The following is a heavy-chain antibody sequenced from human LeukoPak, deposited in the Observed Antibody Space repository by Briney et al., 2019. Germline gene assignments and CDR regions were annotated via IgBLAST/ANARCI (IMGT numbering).Heavy chain of an antibody. D-gene: IGHD3-10*01. J-gene: IGHJ4*02. CDR1: GYSFSSYW. CDR2: IYPDDSDT. CDR3: ARRLATMVRGVNYFFDH. V-gene: IGHV5-51*01. Sequence: GESLKISCKVSGYSFSSYWIGWVRQMPGKGLEWMGIIYPDDSDTRYSPSFQGQVTISADKSISTAYLQWSSLKASDTAMHYCARRLATMVRGVNYFFDHWGQGTLVTVSS.